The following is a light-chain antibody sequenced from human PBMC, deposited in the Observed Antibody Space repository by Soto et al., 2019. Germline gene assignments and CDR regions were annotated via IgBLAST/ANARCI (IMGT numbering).Light chain of an antibody. J-gene: IGKJ1*01. V-gene: IGKV1-39*01. CDR2: AAS. Sequence: DILMTQSPSSLSASVADRVTITCRASQSIRRSLNWYQQKPGKAPKLLIYAASSLQSGVPSRFSGSGYGTDFTLTITSLQSEDFAIYYCQQSYSSPRTFGQGTKVDIK. CDR1: QSIRRS. CDR3: QQSYSSPRT.